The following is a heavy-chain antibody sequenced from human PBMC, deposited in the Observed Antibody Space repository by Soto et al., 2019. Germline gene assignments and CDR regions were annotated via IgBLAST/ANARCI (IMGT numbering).Heavy chain of an antibody. CDR1: GLTCSDYY. CDR3: ARLWFGESIDY. Sequence: VGSLRLSWAASGLTCSDYYMSWIRQAPGKGLEWVSYISSSGSTIYYADSVKGRFTISRDNAKNSLYLQMNSLRAEDTAVYYCARLWFGESIDYWGQGTLVTVSS. D-gene: IGHD3-10*01. CDR2: ISSSGSTI. V-gene: IGHV3-11*01. J-gene: IGHJ4*02.